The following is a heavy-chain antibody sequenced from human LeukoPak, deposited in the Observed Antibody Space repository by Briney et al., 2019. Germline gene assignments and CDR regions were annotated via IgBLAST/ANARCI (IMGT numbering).Heavy chain of an antibody. CDR1: GFTVSSNY. CDR3: ARGLGRQWLVGPYYFDY. V-gene: IGHV3-66*01. Sequence: PGGSLRLSCAASGFTVSSNYMSWVRQAPGKGLEWVSVIYSGGSTYYADSVKGRFTISRVNSKNTLYLQMNSLRAEDTAVYYCARGLGRQWLVGPYYFDYWGQGTLVTVSS. CDR2: IYSGGST. D-gene: IGHD6-19*01. J-gene: IGHJ4*02.